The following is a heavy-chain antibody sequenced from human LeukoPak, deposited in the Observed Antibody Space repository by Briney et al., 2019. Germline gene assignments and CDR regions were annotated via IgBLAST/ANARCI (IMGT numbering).Heavy chain of an antibody. Sequence: SVKFSCKASGGTFSSYAFSWVRQAPGQGLEWMGGIIPIFGTANYAQKFQGKFTITTDEATSTVYMELSSLRSEDTAVYYCARDSESSGLDWGQGTLVTVSS. CDR3: ARDSESSGLD. CDR2: IIPIFGTA. D-gene: IGHD3-22*01. CDR1: GGTFSSYA. J-gene: IGHJ4*02. V-gene: IGHV1-69*05.